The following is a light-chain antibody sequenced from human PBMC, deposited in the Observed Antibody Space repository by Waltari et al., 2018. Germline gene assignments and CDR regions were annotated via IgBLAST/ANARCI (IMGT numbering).Light chain of an antibody. CDR2: DAS. Sequence: DIVLTQSPATLSLSPGERATLSCRASQSVSQYLAWYQQKPGQAPRLLIYDASNRATGIPARFSGSRSGTDFTFTISSLETEDSAVYYCQQRRTWPLTFGGGTKVEIK. CDR3: QQRRTWPLT. CDR1: QSVSQY. J-gene: IGKJ4*01. V-gene: IGKV3-11*01.